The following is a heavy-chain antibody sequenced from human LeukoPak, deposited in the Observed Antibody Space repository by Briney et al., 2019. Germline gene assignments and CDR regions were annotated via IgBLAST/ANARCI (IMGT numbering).Heavy chain of an antibody. Sequence: ASVKVSCKASGYTFTGYYMHWVRQAPGRGLEWMGWINPNSGGTNYAQKFQGRVTMTRDTSISTAYMELSRLRSDDTAVYYCARDPATRYVSGSYWPNFDYWGQGTLVTVSS. D-gene: IGHD1-26*01. CDR1: GYTFTGYY. CDR2: INPNSGGT. CDR3: ARDPATRYVSGSYWPNFDY. J-gene: IGHJ4*02. V-gene: IGHV1-2*02.